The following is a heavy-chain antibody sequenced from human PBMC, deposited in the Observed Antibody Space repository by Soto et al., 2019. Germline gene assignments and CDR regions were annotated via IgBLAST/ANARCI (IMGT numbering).Heavy chain of an antibody. CDR3: ARVYSGSYSDY. V-gene: IGHV4-4*02. CDR1: GGSIRSNNW. CDR2: IFHGGST. Sequence: SETLSLTCAVSGGSIRSNNWWSWVRQPPGKGLEWIGEIFHGGSTYYNPSLKTRLTISVDKSKNQFSLKLISVTAADTAVYYCARVYSGSYSDYWGQGTLVTVSS. J-gene: IGHJ4*02. D-gene: IGHD1-26*01.